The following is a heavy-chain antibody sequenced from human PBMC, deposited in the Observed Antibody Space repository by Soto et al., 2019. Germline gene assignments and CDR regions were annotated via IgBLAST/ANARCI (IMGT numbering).Heavy chain of an antibody. CDR2: ISWNSDSI. J-gene: IGHJ5*02. Sequence: EVQLVESGGGLVQPGRSLRLSCVASGFTFDDYAMHWVRQVPGKGLEWVSGISWNSDSIGYADSVKGRFTISRDNAKNPLYLQMNWLGPGDTALYYWAKKGSYGDFVFGPWGQGTLVTVPS. D-gene: IGHD4-17*01. CDR3: AKKGSYGDFVFGP. V-gene: IGHV3-9*01. CDR1: GFTFDDYA.